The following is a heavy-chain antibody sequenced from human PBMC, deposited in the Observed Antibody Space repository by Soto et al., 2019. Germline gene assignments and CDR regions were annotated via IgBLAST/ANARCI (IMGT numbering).Heavy chain of an antibody. J-gene: IGHJ4*02. CDR2: ISAYNGNT. CDR3: ARDSGTVVAEDFDY. V-gene: IGHV1-18*01. D-gene: IGHD2-15*01. Sequence: APVKVSCKASGYTFTSYGISWVRQAPGQGLEWMGWISAYNGNTNYAQKLQGRVTMTTDTSTSTAYMELRSLRSDDTAVYYCARDSGTVVAEDFDYWGQGTLVTGSS. CDR1: GYTFTSYG.